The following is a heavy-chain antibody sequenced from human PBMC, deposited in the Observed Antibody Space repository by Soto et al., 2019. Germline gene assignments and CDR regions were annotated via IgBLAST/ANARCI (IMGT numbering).Heavy chain of an antibody. CDR1: GGSISSSGYY. Sequence: QVQLQESGPGLVRPSQTLSLTCTVSGGSISSSGYYWSWIRQHPGKGLEWIGYIYYSGSTYYNPSLKSRVTISVDTSKNQFSLQLSSVTAADTAVYYCARDSCSGGSCYSGNFDYWGQGTLVTVSS. V-gene: IGHV4-31*03. D-gene: IGHD2-15*01. J-gene: IGHJ4*02. CDR2: IYYSGST. CDR3: ARDSCSGGSCYSGNFDY.